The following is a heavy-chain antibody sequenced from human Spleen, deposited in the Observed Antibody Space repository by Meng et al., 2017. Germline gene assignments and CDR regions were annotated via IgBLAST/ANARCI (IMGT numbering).Heavy chain of an antibody. J-gene: IGHJ4*02. CDR2: ISGSGGST. V-gene: IGHV3-23*01. Sequence: GESLKISCAASGFTFGSYWMSWVRQAPGKGLEWVSAISGSGGSTYYADSVKGRFTISRDNSKNTLYLQMNSLRAEDTAVYYCAKTHSLKYYDILTGHNYWGQGTLVTVSS. CDR1: GFTFGSYW. CDR3: AKTHSLKYYDILTGHNY. D-gene: IGHD3-9*01.